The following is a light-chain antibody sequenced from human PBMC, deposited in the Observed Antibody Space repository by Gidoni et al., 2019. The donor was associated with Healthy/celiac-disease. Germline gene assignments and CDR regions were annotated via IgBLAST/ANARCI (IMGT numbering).Light chain of an antibody. V-gene: IGKV3-20*01. CDR2: CAS. Sequence: VCTRSQGTLSSSPGERATLSGRASQGVSSSYLTWYQQKPGQAPRLLIYCASSSATGIPDRFSGSGSGTAFTLTIIRLEPEDFAVYYCQQYGSSPFTFGHGTKVDIK. J-gene: IGKJ3*01. CDR1: QGVSSSY. CDR3: QQYGSSPFT.